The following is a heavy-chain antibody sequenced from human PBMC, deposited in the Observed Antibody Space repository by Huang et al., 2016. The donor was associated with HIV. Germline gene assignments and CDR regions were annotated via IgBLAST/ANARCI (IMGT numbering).Heavy chain of an antibody. V-gene: IGHV1-8*02. J-gene: IGHJ4*02. CDR3: ARSAYGDLDY. CDR2: MNPNTGNT. D-gene: IGHD4-17*01. Sequence: QVHLVQSGAGVKKRGASVKVSCKASGYTFTNYDINWVRQAPGRGLEWMGWMNPNTGNTGFAQSFQGRVTMTRKTSITTAYMELTSLTSEDTAVYYCARSAYGDLDYWGLGTLVIVSS. CDR1: GYTFTNYD.